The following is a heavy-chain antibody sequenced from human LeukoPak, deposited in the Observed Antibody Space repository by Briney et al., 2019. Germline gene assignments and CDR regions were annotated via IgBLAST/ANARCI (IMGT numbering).Heavy chain of an antibody. CDR3: ARAFSY. CDR1: GFTFSSYA. J-gene: IGHJ4*02. Sequence: PGGSLRLSCAASGFTFSSYAMGWVRQAPGKGLEWVSYISSGSSTIYYADSVKGRFTISRDNAKNSLYLQMNSLRDDDTAVYYCARAFSYWGQGTLVTVSS. CDR2: ISSGSSTI. V-gene: IGHV3-48*02.